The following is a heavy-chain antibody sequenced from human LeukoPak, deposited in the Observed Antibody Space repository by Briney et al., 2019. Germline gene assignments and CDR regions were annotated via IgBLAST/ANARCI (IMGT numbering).Heavy chain of an antibody. CDR2: ISSSSSYI. Sequence: GGSLRLSCAASGFTFSSYSMNWVRQAPGKGLEWVSSISSSSSYIYYADSVKGRFTISRDDAKNSLYLQMNSLRAEDTAVYYCARGRPDAFDIWGQGTMVTVSS. V-gene: IGHV3-21*01. CDR1: GFTFSSYS. J-gene: IGHJ3*02. CDR3: ARGRPDAFDI.